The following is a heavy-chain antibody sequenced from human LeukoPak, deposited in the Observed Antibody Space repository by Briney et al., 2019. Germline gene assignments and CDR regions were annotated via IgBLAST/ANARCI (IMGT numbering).Heavy chain of an antibody. Sequence: ASVKVACKASGYTFTGYYMHWVRQAPGQGLEWMGWINPNSGGTNYAQKFQGRVTMTRDTSISTAYMELSRLRSDDTAVYYCARDRGSSWYYYYYMDVWGKGTTATVSS. CDR1: GYTFTGYY. V-gene: IGHV1-2*02. J-gene: IGHJ6*03. CDR2: INPNSGGT. D-gene: IGHD6-13*01. CDR3: ARDRGSSWYYYYYMDV.